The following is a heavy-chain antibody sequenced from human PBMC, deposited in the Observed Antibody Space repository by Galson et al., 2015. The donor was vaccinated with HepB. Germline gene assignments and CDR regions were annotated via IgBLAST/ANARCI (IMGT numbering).Heavy chain of an antibody. D-gene: IGHD1-26*01. CDR1: GYTFTGYY. CDR2: INPNSGGT. CDR3: ARGPASTSIVGATDCYY. V-gene: IGHV1-2*02. Sequence: SVKVSCKASGYTFTGYYMHWVRQAPGQGLEWMGWINPNSGGTNYAQKFQGGVTMTRDTSISTAYMELSRLRSDDTAVYYCARGPASTSIVGATDCYYWGQGTLVTVSS. J-gene: IGHJ4*02.